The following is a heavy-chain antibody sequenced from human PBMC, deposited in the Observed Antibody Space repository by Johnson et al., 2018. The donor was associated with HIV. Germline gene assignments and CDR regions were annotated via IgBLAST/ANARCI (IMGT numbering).Heavy chain of an antibody. CDR1: GFAFNTYW. CDR2: IKNDGSEK. V-gene: IGHV3-7*05. CDR3: ARKGDAFDI. Sequence: VLLVESGGGVVQPGGSLRLSCGVSGFAFNTYWMSWARQAPGKGLEWVANIKNDGSEKYYVDSVKGRFTISRDNAKNSLYLQMNSLRAEDTAVYYCARKGDAFDIWGQGTMVTVSS. J-gene: IGHJ3*02.